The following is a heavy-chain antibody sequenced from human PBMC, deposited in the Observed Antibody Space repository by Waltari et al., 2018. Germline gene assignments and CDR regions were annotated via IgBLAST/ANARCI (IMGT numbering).Heavy chain of an antibody. Sequence: QVQLVESGGGVVQPGGSLRLSCAASGFTFSSYGMHWVRQAPGKGLEWVAFIRYDGSNKYYADSVKGRFTISRDNSKNTLYLQMNSLRAEDTAVYYTWNGGAGTSDAFDIWGQGTMVTVSS. CDR3: WNGGAGTSDAFDI. V-gene: IGHV3-30*02. CDR2: IRYDGSNK. D-gene: IGHD6-19*01. J-gene: IGHJ3*02. CDR1: GFTFSSYG.